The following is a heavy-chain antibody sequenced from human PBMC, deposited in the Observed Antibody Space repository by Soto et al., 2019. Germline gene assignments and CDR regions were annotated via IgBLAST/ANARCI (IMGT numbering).Heavy chain of an antibody. CDR2: MNPNSGST. D-gene: IGHD3-22*01. CDR3: AGSAPYYYDSSGYYSWFDP. J-gene: IGHJ5*02. Sequence: ASVKVSCKASGYAFASHHINWVRQASGQGPEWMGWMNPNSGSTGYAQKFQGRVTITADESTSTAYMELSSLRSEDTAVYYCAGSAPYYYDSSGYYSWFDPWGQGTLVTVSS. CDR1: GYAFASHH. V-gene: IGHV1-8*01.